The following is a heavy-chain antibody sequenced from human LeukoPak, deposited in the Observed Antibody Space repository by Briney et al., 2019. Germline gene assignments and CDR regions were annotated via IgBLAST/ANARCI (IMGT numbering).Heavy chain of an antibody. CDR2: IYSAGTT. CDR3: ARDRVGGGGWFDP. D-gene: IGHD3-16*01. V-gene: IGHV3-53*01. J-gene: IGHJ5*02. CDR1: GLSVSTSY. Sequence: GGSLRLSCAVSGLSVSTSYMTWVRQAPGKGLEWVSLIYSAGTTYYADSVKGRFTISRDNSKNTLYLQMNSLRAEDTAVYYCARDRVGGGGWFDPWGQGTLVTVSS.